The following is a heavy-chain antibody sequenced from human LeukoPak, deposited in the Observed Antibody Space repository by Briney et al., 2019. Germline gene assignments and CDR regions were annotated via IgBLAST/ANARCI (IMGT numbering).Heavy chain of an antibody. D-gene: IGHD3-22*01. J-gene: IGHJ4*02. CDR3: ARDLAGYYDSSGYYGY. CDR1: GYTFTGYY. Sequence: ASVKVSFKASGYTFTGYYMHWVRQAPGQGLEWMGWINPNSGGTNYAQKFQGRVTMTRDTSISTAYMELSRLRSDDTAVYYCARDLAGYYDSSGYYGYWGQGTLVTVSS. CDR2: INPNSGGT. V-gene: IGHV1-2*02.